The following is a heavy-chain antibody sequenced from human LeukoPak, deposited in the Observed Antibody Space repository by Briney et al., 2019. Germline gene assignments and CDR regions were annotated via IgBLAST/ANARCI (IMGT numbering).Heavy chain of an antibody. J-gene: IGHJ4*02. V-gene: IGHV1-18*01. CDR3: ARDLPRSGSYYDSSGYYYEGSDY. CDR1: GYTFISYG. Sequence: GASVKVSCKASGYTFISYGISWVRQAPGQGLEWMGWISAYNGNTNYAQKLQGRVTMTTDTSTSTAYMELRSLRSDDTAVYYCARDLPRSGSYYDSSGYYYEGSDYWGQGTLVTVSS. D-gene: IGHD3-22*01. CDR2: ISAYNGNT.